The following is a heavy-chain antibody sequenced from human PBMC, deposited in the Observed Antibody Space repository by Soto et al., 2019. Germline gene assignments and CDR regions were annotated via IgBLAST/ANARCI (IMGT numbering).Heavy chain of an antibody. Sequence: SVKVSCKASGGTFSSYTISWVRQAPGQGLEWMGRIIPILGIANYAQKFQGRVTITADKSTSTAYMELSSLRSEDTAVYYCASSITIFGVVNGLDVWGKGTTVTVSS. CDR3: ASSITIFGVVNGLDV. J-gene: IGHJ6*04. CDR1: GGTFSSYT. CDR2: IIPILGIA. D-gene: IGHD3-3*01. V-gene: IGHV1-69*02.